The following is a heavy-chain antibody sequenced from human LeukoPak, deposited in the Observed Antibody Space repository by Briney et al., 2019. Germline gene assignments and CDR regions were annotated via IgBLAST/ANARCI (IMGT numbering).Heavy chain of an antibody. V-gene: IGHV1-18*01. CDR3: ARVRITMMFRRSYYYMDV. CDR1: GYTFSSYG. J-gene: IGHJ6*03. Sequence: ASVKVSCKASGYTFSSYGIGWVRQAPGQGLEWMGWINTYNGNTNYGQKLQGRVNMTADTSTSTAYMELRSLRSDDTAVFYCARVRITMMFRRSYYYMDVWGKGTTVTVSS. CDR2: INTYNGNT. D-gene: IGHD3-22*01.